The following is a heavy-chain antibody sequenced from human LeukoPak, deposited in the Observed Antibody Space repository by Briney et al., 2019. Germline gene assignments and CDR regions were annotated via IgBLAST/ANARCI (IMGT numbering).Heavy chain of an antibody. Sequence: KSGEPLKISCKGSGYSFTTYWIGWVRQMPGKGLEWMGIIFPSDSDTRYSPSFQGQVTISADKSINTAYLQWNSLKASDSAIYYCARRSSGWGDWGQGTLVTVSS. D-gene: IGHD6-19*01. V-gene: IGHV5-51*01. CDR3: ARRSSGWGD. CDR1: GYSFTTYW. J-gene: IGHJ4*02. CDR2: IFPSDSDT.